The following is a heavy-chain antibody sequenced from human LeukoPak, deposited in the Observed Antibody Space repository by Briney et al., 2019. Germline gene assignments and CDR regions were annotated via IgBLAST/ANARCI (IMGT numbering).Heavy chain of an antibody. D-gene: IGHD6-13*01. J-gene: IGHJ4*02. CDR2: ISGSAGST. Sequence: SGGSLRLSCAASGFTFGSYAMSWVRQAPGKGLEWVSGISGSAGSTYYADSVKGRFTISRDNSKNTLFLQMNSLRAEDTAVYYCAKERGAGHIAAAVVDYFDFWGQGTLVTVSS. V-gene: IGHV3-23*01. CDR1: GFTFGSYA. CDR3: AKERGAGHIAAAVVDYFDF.